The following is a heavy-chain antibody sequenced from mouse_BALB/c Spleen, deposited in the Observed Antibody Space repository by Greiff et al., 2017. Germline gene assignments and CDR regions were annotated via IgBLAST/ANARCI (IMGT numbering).Heavy chain of an antibody. CDR1: GFTFSSYA. CDR2: ISSGGSI. D-gene: IGHD2-4*01. CDR3: AREEDYDAFAY. J-gene: IGHJ3*01. Sequence: EVQGVESGGGLVKPGGSLKLSCAASGFTFSSYAMSWVRQTPEKRLEWVASISSGGSIYYPDSVKGRFTISRDNARNILYLQMSSLRSEDTAMYYCAREEDYDAFAYWGQGTLVTVSA. V-gene: IGHV5-6-5*01.